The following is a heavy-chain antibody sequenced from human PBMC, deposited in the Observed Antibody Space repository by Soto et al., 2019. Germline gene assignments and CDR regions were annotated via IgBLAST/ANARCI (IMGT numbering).Heavy chain of an antibody. CDR3: ARDVAYCSGGSCSVGLYGMDV. CDR2: ISYDGSNK. J-gene: IGHJ6*02. Sequence: QVQLVESGGGVVQPGRSLRLSCAASGFTFSSYAMHWVRQAPGKGLEWVAVISYDGSNKYYADSVKGRFTISRDNSKNTLYLQMNSLRAEDTAVYYCARDVAYCSGGSCSVGLYGMDVWGQGTTVTVSS. D-gene: IGHD2-15*01. CDR1: GFTFSSYA. V-gene: IGHV3-30-3*01.